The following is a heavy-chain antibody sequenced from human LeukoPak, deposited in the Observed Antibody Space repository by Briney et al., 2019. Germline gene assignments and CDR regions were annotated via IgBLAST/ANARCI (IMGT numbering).Heavy chain of an antibody. J-gene: IGHJ4*02. Sequence: NTSQTLSLTCTVSGGSISSGSYYWSWIRQPAGKGLEWIGRIYTSGSTNYNPSLKSRVTISVDTSKNQFSLKLSSVTAADTAVYYCARLRAIPYAKLMSVGGPFDYWGQGTLVTVSS. D-gene: IGHD2-8*01. CDR3: ARLRAIPYAKLMSVGGPFDY. CDR1: GGSISSGSYY. CDR2: IYTSGST. V-gene: IGHV4-61*02.